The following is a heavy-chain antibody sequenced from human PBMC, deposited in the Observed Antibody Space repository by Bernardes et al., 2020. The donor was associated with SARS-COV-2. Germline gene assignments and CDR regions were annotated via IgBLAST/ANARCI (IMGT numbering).Heavy chain of an antibody. V-gene: IGHV3-7*01. CDR2: IKEDGSEK. D-gene: IGHD3-22*01. J-gene: IGHJ4*02. CDR3: ASPRSEEYYDSSGFDY. CDR1: GFTFSSYW. Sequence: GGSLRLSCAASGFTFSSYWMSWVRQAPGKGLEWVANIKEDGSEKNYVDSVNGRFTISRDNAKNSLYLQMNSLRAEDTAVYYCASPRSEEYYDSSGFDYWGQGTLVTVSS.